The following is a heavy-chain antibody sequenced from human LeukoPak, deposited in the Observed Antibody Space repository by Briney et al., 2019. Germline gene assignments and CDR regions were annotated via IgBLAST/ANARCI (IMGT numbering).Heavy chain of an antibody. CDR2: IYYSGST. CDR1: GGSISSYY. CDR3: ARGVVGSGSYYNPSGDYFDY. V-gene: IGHV4-59*01. Sequence: SETLSLTCTVSGGSISSYYWSWIRQPPRKGLEWIGYIYYSGSTNYNPSLKSRVTISVDTSKNQFSLKLSSVTAADTAVYYCARGVVGSGSYYNPSGDYFDYWGQGTLVTVSS. D-gene: IGHD3-10*01. J-gene: IGHJ4*02.